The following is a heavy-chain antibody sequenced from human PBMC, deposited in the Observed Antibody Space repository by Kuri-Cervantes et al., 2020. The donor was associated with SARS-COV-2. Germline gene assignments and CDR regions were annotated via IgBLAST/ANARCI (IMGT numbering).Heavy chain of an antibody. CDR2: ISRDGART. J-gene: IGHJ4*02. V-gene: IGHV3-30*18. Sequence: GGPLRLSCAASGFSFSTHGMHWVRQAPGKGLEWVAVISRDGARTHYADSVRGRFTVSRDTSKNTLFLQMNSLRAEDTAVYYCAKVRVARYTYGYGIDYRGQGTLVTVSS. CDR3: AKVRVARYTYGYGIDY. D-gene: IGHD5-18*01. CDR1: GFSFSTHG.